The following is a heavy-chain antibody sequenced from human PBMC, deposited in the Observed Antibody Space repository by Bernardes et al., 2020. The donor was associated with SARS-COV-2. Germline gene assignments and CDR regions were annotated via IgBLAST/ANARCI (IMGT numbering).Heavy chain of an antibody. V-gene: IGHV3-23*01. D-gene: IGHD2-8*01. J-gene: IGHJ6*02. CDR1: GFTFSTYA. CDR2: ISGPGKT. CDR3: AKELAYGTTWRDYKYYFGMDV. Sequence: GGSLRLSCEASGFTFSTYAMSWVRQAPGKGLEWVSDISGPGKTYYADSVKGRFIISRDNSKNTLNLEMNSLRAEDTAVYYCAKELAYGTTWRDYKYYFGMDVWGQGTTVTVSS.